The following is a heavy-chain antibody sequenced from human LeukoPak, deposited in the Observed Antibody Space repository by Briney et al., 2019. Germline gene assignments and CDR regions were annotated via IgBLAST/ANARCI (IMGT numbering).Heavy chain of an antibody. CDR1: GGSISSGDYF. Sequence: SETLSLTCTVSGGSISSGDYFGSWIRQPPGKGLEWIGYIYYSGSTYYNPSLKSRVTISVDTSKNQFSLKLSSVTAADTAVYYCARVAFAVVRYYFDYWGQGTLVTVSS. J-gene: IGHJ4*02. CDR2: IYYSGST. D-gene: IGHD3-10*01. V-gene: IGHV4-30-4*01. CDR3: ARVAFAVVRYYFDY.